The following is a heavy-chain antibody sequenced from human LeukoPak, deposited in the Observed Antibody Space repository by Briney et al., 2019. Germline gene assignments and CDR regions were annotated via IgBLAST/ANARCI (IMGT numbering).Heavy chain of an antibody. CDR2: IYYSGST. D-gene: IGHD4-17*01. Sequence: SETLSLTCTVSGDSISSYYWSWIRQPPGKGLEWIGYIYYSGSTKYNPSLKSRVTISIDTSKNQFSLKLSSVTAADTAVYYCASSSVTTSPGWFDPWGQGTLVIVSS. CDR3: ASSSVTTSPGWFDP. CDR1: GDSISSYY. J-gene: IGHJ5*02. V-gene: IGHV4-59*01.